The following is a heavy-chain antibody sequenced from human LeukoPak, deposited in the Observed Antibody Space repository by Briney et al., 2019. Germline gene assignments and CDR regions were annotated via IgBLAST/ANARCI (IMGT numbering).Heavy chain of an antibody. D-gene: IGHD2-2*03. CDR2: INTDGSST. V-gene: IGHV3-74*01. CDR3: ATDRGYSPDS. CDR1: GFTFTGYW. Sequence: GGSLRLPCAASGFTFTGYWLHWVRQPPGKGLVWVSHINTDGSSTTYADSVKGRFSISRDNAKSTLYLQMNSLRAEDTAVYYCATDRGYSPDSWGQGTLVTVSS. J-gene: IGHJ4*02.